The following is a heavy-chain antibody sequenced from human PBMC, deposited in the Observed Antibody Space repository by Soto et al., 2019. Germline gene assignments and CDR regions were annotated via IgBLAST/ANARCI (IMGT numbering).Heavy chain of an antibody. J-gene: IGHJ5*02. CDR2: IYHSGST. CDR1: GGSFSGYY. Sequence: SETLSLTCAVYGGSFSGYYWSWIRQPPGKGLEWIGYIYHSGSTYYNPSLKSRVTISVDTSKNQFSLKLSSVTAADTAVYYCARDPTYYDSSGSSLVAPWGQGTLVTVSS. V-gene: IGHV4-34*09. D-gene: IGHD3-22*01. CDR3: ARDPTYYDSSGSSLVAP.